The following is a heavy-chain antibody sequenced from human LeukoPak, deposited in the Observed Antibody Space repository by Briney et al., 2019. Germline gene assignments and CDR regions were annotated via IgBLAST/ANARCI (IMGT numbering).Heavy chain of an antibody. V-gene: IGHV3-21*01. J-gene: IGHJ4*02. CDR3: ARERFGELSD. CDR2: ISSSSSYI. Sequence: GGSLRLSCAASGFSFSIYSMNWVRQAPGKGLEWVSSISSSSSYIYYADSVKGRFTISRDNAKNSLYLQMNSLRAEDTAVYYCARERFGELSDWGQGTLVTVSS. D-gene: IGHD3-10*01. CDR1: GFSFSIYS.